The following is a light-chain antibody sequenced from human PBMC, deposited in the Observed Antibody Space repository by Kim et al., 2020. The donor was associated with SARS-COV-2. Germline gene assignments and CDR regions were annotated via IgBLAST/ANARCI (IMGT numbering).Light chain of an antibody. CDR1: SSDVGGYNY. V-gene: IGLV2-14*03. CDR2: DVS. J-gene: IGLJ2*01. Sequence: GQSITTPFTGTSSDVGGYNYVSWYQQHPGKAPKLLSYDVSNRPSGVSNRFSGSKSGNTASLTISGLQAEDEADYYCSSYTSSSTLEFGGGTQLTVL. CDR3: SSYTSSSTLE.